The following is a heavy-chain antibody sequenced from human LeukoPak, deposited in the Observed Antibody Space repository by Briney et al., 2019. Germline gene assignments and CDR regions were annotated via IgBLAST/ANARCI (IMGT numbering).Heavy chain of an antibody. V-gene: IGHV3-23*01. Sequence: GGSLRLSCAASGFTFANYAMAWVRLAPGKGLEWVSVISHSGDNTYYADSVKGRFTISRDSSKNMVFLQMNGLRADDTAVYYCARFPYGDYAAGMDVWGQGTTDTVSS. J-gene: IGHJ6*02. D-gene: IGHD4-17*01. CDR1: GFTFANYA. CDR3: ARFPYGDYAAGMDV. CDR2: ISHSGDNT.